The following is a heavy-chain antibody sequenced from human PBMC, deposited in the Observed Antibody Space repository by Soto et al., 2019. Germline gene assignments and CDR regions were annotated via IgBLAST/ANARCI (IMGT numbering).Heavy chain of an antibody. Sequence: GGSLRLSCAASGFTFSSYGMHWVRQAPGKGLEWVAVIWYDGSNKYYADSVKGRFTISRDNSKNTLYLQMNSLRAEDTAVYYCARDKIVATVGYFDYWGQGTLVTVSS. CDR1: GFTFSSYG. V-gene: IGHV3-33*01. D-gene: IGHD5-12*01. CDR2: IWYDGSNK. J-gene: IGHJ4*02. CDR3: ARDKIVATVGYFDY.